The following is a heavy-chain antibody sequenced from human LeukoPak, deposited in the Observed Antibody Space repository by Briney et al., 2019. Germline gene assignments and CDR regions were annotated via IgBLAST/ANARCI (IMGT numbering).Heavy chain of an antibody. D-gene: IGHD2-2*01. J-gene: IGHJ2*01. CDR2: IIPILGIA. CDR3: ARAGVVPAAIREGLDWYFDL. V-gene: IGHV1-69*02. CDR1: GGTFSSYT. Sequence: ASVRVSRKASGGTFSSYTISWVRQAPGQGLEWMGRIIPILGIANYAQKFQGRVTITADKSTSTAYMELSSLRSENTAVYYCARAGVVPAAIREGLDWYFDLWGRGTLVTVSS.